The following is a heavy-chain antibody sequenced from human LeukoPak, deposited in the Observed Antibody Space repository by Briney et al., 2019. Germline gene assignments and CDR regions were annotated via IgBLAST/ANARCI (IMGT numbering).Heavy chain of an antibody. CDR3: AKPIGPAWFGDSYGTFDP. V-gene: IGHV3-23*01. J-gene: IGHJ5*02. CDR2: ISGSGGST. Sequence: PGGSLRLSCAASGFTFSSYAMSWVRQAPGKGLEWVSAISGSGGSTYYADSVKGRFTISRDNSKNTLYLQMNSLRAEDTAVYYCAKPIGPAWFGDSYGTFDPWGQGTLVTVSS. D-gene: IGHD5-18*01. CDR1: GFTFSSYA.